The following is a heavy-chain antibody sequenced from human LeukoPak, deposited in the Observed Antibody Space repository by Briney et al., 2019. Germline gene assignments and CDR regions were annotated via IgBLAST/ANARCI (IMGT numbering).Heavy chain of an antibody. Sequence: ASVKVSCKASGGTFSIYAISWVRQAPGQGLEWMGGIIPIFGTANYAQKFQGRVTITADESTSTAYMELSSLRSEDTAVYYCARDWTYDSSGYYPPHNWFDPWGQGTLVTVSS. D-gene: IGHD3-22*01. CDR3: ARDWTYDSSGYYPPHNWFDP. J-gene: IGHJ5*02. CDR1: GGTFSIYA. V-gene: IGHV1-69*13. CDR2: IIPIFGTA.